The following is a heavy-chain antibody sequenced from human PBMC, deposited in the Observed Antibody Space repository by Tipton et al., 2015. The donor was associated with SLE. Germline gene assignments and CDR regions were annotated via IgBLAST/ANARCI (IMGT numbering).Heavy chain of an antibody. V-gene: IGHV4-59*11. Sequence: TLSLTCTVSGDSISSHYWSWIRQPPGKGLEWIGFIYNYGSINYNPSFKSRVTISLDTSKNQFSLKLSSVTAADTAVYYCARDVNRAFDIWGQGTMVTVSS. D-gene: IGHD1-14*01. J-gene: IGHJ3*02. CDR2: IYNYGSI. CDR3: ARDVNRAFDI. CDR1: GDSISSHY.